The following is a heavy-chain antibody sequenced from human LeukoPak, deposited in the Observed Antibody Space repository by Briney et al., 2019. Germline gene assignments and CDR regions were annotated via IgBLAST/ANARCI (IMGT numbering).Heavy chain of an antibody. D-gene: IGHD6-19*01. J-gene: IGHJ6*03. CDR2: INPNSGGT. V-gene: IGHV1-2*02. CDR1: GYTFTGYY. CDR3: ARAVIAVAGIHYYYYMDV. Sequence: ASVKVSCKASGYTFTGYYMHWVRQAPGQGLEWMGWINPNSGGTNYAQKFQGRVTMTRDTSISTAYMELSSLRSEDTAVYYCARAVIAVAGIHYYYYMDVWGKGTTVTISS.